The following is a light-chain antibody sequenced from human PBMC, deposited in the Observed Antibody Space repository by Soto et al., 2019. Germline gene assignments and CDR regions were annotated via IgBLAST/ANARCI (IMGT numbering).Light chain of an antibody. J-gene: IGLJ2*01. CDR2: EVS. Sequence: QSALTQPASVSGSPGQSITISCTGTSGDVGGYDYVSWYQQHPAKAPKLIIFEVSSRPSGIPDRYSASKSGNTASLTISGLQAEDEADYYCSSYTSTSTILFGGGTKLTVL. V-gene: IGLV2-14*01. CDR1: SGDVGGYDY. CDR3: SSYTSTSTIL.